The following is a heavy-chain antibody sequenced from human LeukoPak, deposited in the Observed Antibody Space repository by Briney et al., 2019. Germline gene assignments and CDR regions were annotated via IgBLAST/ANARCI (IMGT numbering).Heavy chain of an antibody. J-gene: IGHJ4*02. Sequence: ASVKVSCTASGYTFTSYYMHWVRQAPGQGLEWMGIINPSGGSTSYAQKFQGRVTMTRDTSTSTVYMELSSLRSEDTAVYYCARWQWLLKGLDYWGQGTLVTVSS. CDR1: GYTFTSYY. V-gene: IGHV1-46*01. CDR3: ARWQWLLKGLDY. CDR2: INPSGGST. D-gene: IGHD6-19*01.